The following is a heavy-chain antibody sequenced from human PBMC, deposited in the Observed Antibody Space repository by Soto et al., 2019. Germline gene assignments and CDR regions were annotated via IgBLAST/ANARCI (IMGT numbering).Heavy chain of an antibody. Sequence: EVQLVESGGDLVQPGRSLRLSCTASGFTLGDYAMSWVRQAPGKGLEWVGFTRSKAYGGTTEYAAYVKGRFTISRDDSKSIAYLQMNSLQTEDTAVYYCTRDALILRFSTTEYVQHWGQGTLVTVSS. J-gene: IGHJ1*01. D-gene: IGHD3-3*01. V-gene: IGHV3-49*04. CDR1: GFTLGDYA. CDR3: TRDALILRFSTTEYVQH. CDR2: TRSKAYGGTT.